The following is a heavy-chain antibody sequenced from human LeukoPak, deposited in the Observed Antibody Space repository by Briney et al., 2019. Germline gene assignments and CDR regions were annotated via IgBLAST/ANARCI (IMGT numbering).Heavy chain of an antibody. CDR2: IVLGSGNT. Sequence: SVKVSCKASGFTFPTTAMQWVRQARGQRLEWIGWIVLGSGNTVYSHKFHDRVIITRDMSTSTVYMELDSLGSEDTAVYYCAAQRGASLHDFWSTRLFDPWGQGTLVTVSS. CDR3: AAQRGASLHDFWSTRLFDP. J-gene: IGHJ5*02. V-gene: IGHV1-58*02. CDR1: GFTFPTTA. D-gene: IGHD3-3*01.